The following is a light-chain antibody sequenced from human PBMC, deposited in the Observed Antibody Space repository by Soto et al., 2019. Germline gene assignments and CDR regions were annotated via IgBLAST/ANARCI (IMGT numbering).Light chain of an antibody. Sequence: LTQSPAILSLSPLDTGHLXDRASQSIDKCLAWYQQRPGQPPKLLIYDASSRATGIPDRFSGSGSGTDFTLTISRLEPEDFAVYYCQHYGTSPATFGRGTKVDIK. V-gene: IGKV3-20*01. CDR3: QHYGTSPAT. CDR1: QSIDKC. J-gene: IGKJ1*01. CDR2: DAS.